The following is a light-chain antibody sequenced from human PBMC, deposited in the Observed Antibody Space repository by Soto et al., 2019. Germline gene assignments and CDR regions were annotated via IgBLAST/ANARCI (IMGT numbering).Light chain of an antibody. V-gene: IGKV1-5*01. CDR2: DAS. CDR3: QQYNSDSRT. J-gene: IGKJ1*01. Sequence: DIQMTQSPSTLSASVGDRDTITCRASQSISTWLAWYRQKPGNAPKLLIFDASNLESGVPSRFSGSGSGTEFSLTIDSLQPDDFATYYCQQYNSDSRTFGQGTELDIK. CDR1: QSISTW.